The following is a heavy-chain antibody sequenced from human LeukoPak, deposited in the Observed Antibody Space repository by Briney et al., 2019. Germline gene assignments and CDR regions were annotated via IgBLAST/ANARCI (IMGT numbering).Heavy chain of an antibody. Sequence: PGGSLRLSCAASGFTFSSYAMHWVRQAPGKGPEWVAVISYDGSNKYYADSVKGRFTISRDNSKNTLYLQMNSLRAEDTAVYYCAKVISSSWSDDAFDIWGQGTMVTVSS. CDR1: GFTFSSYA. V-gene: IGHV3-30-3*01. J-gene: IGHJ3*02. CDR2: ISYDGSNK. CDR3: AKVISSSWSDDAFDI. D-gene: IGHD6-13*01.